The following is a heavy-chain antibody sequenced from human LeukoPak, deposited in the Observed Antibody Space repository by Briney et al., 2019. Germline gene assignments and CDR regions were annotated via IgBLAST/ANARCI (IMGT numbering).Heavy chain of an antibody. CDR3: ARLPKYSRPLDY. D-gene: IGHD6-6*01. CDR2: MNPNSGNT. Sequence: ASVKVSCKASGYTFSSYDINWVRQATGQGLEWMGRMNPNSGNTAYAQKFQGRVTVSRDTSISTAYMELSSLRSEDTAVYYCARLPKYSRPLDYWGQGTLVTVSS. V-gene: IGHV1-8*02. CDR1: GYTFSSYD. J-gene: IGHJ4*02.